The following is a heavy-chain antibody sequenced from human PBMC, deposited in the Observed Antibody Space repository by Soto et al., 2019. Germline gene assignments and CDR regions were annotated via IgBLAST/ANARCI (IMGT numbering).Heavy chain of an antibody. CDR3: ARDGFFGRSGYFDY. CDR1: GGSISSSSYY. CDR2: IFYSGST. D-gene: IGHD3-3*01. J-gene: IGHJ4*02. V-gene: IGHV4-39*02. Sequence: PSETLSLTCTVSGGSISSSSYYWGWIRQPPGKGLEWIGSIFYSGSTYYNPSLKSRVTISVDTSKNQFSLKLSSVTAADTAVYYCARDGFFGRSGYFDYWGRGVLVTVSS.